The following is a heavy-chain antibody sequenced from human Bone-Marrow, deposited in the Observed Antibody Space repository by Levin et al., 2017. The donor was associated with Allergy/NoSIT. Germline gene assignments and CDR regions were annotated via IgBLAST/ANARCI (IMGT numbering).Heavy chain of an antibody. CDR3: ARGSGWQNDY. CDR2: IYPSDSET. CDR1: GYSFSSYW. J-gene: IGHJ4*02. D-gene: IGHD6-19*01. V-gene: IGHV5-51*01. Sequence: GESLRISCKASGYSFSSYWIGWVRQVPGKGLEYMGIIYPSDSETRYSPPFQGQVTISADKSISTAYLQWGSLRASDTAMYYCARGSGWQNDYWGQGTLVTVSS.